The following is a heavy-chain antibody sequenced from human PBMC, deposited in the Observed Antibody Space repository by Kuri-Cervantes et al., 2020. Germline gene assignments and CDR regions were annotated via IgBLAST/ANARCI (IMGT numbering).Heavy chain of an antibody. J-gene: IGHJ2*01. Sequence: GESLKISCAASGFTFGNSDMHWVRQATGKGLEWVSAIGAGGDTYYPGSVKGRFTISRDNAKNSLYLQMNSLRAGDTAVYYCARDPSVDTAMVTGWYFDLWGRGTLVTVSS. CDR2: IGAGGDT. CDR1: GFTFGNSD. V-gene: IGHV3-13*01. CDR3: ARDPSVDTAMVTGWYFDL. D-gene: IGHD5-18*01.